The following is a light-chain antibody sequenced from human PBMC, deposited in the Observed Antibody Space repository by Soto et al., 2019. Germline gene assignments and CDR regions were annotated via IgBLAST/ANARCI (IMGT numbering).Light chain of an antibody. J-gene: IGLJ1*01. CDR3: CSYAGSSTVYV. CDR2: EGS. V-gene: IGLV2-23*03. Sequence: QSALTQPASVSGFPGQSITISCTGTSSDVGSYNLVSWYQQHPGKAPKLMIYEGSKRPSGVSNRFSGSKSGNTASLTISGLQAEDEADYYCCSYAGSSTVYVFGTGTKVTVL. CDR1: SSDVGSYNL.